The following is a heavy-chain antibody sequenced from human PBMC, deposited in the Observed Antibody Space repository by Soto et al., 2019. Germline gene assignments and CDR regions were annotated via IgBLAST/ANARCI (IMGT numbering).Heavy chain of an antibody. J-gene: IGHJ5*01. CDR2: IYWDDDK. V-gene: IGHV2-5*02. D-gene: IGHD2-15*01. CDR3: AHAMLYCTGGSCSTWFDS. CDR1: GFSLSTHGVG. Sequence: QITLKESGPTLVKPTQPLTLTCTFSGFSLSTHGVGVGWVRQPAGKALEWLALIYWDDDKRYSASLNSRLTITKDTSKNQVVLTMTNMYPVDTATYYCAHAMLYCTGGSCSTWFDSWGQGTLVTVSS.